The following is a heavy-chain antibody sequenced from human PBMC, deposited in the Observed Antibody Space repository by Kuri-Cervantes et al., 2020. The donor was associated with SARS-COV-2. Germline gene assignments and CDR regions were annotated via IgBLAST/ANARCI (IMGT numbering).Heavy chain of an antibody. J-gene: IGHJ5*02. D-gene: IGHD2-2*02. V-gene: IGHV1-69*13. Sequence: SVKVSCKASGGTFISYAISWVLQAPGQGLEWMGGIIPIFGTANYAQKFQGRVTITADESTSTAYMELSSLRSEDTAVDHCARDSGNCSSTSCYREQGWFDPWGQGTLVTVSS. CDR3: ARDSGNCSSTSCYREQGWFDP. CDR2: IIPIFGTA. CDR1: GGTFISYA.